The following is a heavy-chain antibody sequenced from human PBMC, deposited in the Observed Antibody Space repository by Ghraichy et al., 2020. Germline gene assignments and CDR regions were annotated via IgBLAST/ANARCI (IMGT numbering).Heavy chain of an antibody. V-gene: IGHV3-23*01. CDR2: ISGNGETT. Sequence: GGSLRLSCAASGFSFSDYAMAWVRQAPGKGLEWVSAISGNGETTLYADSAKGRFTISRDNSKNTVYLQIHSQRVDDQAVYSCAKGGYCSGSGCPAYYFYGMDVWGQGTTVTVSS. D-gene: IGHD2-2*01. CDR1: GFSFSDYA. CDR3: AKGGYCSGSGCPAYYFYGMDV. J-gene: IGHJ6*02.